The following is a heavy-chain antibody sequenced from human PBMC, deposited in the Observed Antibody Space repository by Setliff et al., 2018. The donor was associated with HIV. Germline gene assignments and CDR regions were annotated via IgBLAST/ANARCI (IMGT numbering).Heavy chain of an antibody. Sequence: SETLSLTCTVSGGPITSSSNYWGWIRQPPGKGLEWIGSIYISGSTNYNPSLKNRVTISVDTSKKQFSLKLSSVTAADTAVYHCARGFRNYYGSGALDYWGQGTLVTVSS. D-gene: IGHD3-10*01. CDR2: IYISGST. J-gene: IGHJ4*02. V-gene: IGHV4-39*07. CDR1: GGPITSSSNY. CDR3: ARGFRNYYGSGALDY.